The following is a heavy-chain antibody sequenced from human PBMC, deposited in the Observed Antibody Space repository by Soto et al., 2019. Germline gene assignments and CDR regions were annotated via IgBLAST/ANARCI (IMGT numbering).Heavy chain of an antibody. CDR3: ARVYGGDSPFDS. J-gene: IGHJ4*02. CDR2: ISAYNGSP. Sequence: GASVKVSCKASGYTFTSYGISWVRQAPGQGLEWMGWISAYNGSPTYAQKFQGRVTMTKDTSTSTVYMELSSLTSDDTAVYYCARVYGGDSPFDSWGQGTLVTVSS. D-gene: IGHD2-21*02. V-gene: IGHV1-18*01. CDR1: GYTFTSYG.